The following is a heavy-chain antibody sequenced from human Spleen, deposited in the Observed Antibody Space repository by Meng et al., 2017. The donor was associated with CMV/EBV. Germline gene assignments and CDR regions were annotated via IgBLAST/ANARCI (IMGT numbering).Heavy chain of an antibody. D-gene: IGHD4-11*01. CDR3: ARDGPSSNCPNWFDP. J-gene: IGHJ5*02. Sequence: GESLKISCAASGFNFSSYWMSWVRQAPGKGLEWVANIKQEGSEKYYVDSVKGRFTISRDNAKNSLYLQMNSLRAEDTTVYYCARDGPSSNCPNWFDPWGQGTLVTVSS. CDR1: GFNFSSYW. CDR2: IKQEGSEK. V-gene: IGHV3-7*01.